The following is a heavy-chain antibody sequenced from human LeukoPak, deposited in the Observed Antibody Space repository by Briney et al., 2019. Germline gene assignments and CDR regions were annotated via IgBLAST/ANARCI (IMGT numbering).Heavy chain of an antibody. V-gene: IGHV1-69*13. Sequence: ASVKVSCKASGGTFSSYAISWVRQAPRQGLEWMGGIIPIFGTANYAQKFQGRVTITADESTSTAYMELSSLRSEDTAVYYCARLDYGDQSAPVVINAFDIWGQGTMVTVSS. D-gene: IGHD4-17*01. J-gene: IGHJ3*02. CDR3: ARLDYGDQSAPVVINAFDI. CDR1: GGTFSSYA. CDR2: IIPIFGTA.